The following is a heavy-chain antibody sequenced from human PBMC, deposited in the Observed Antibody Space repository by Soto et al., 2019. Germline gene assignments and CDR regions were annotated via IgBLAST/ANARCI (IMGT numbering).Heavy chain of an antibody. D-gene: IGHD3-10*01. V-gene: IGHV4-59*08. CDR2: VHHSWGS. Sequence: QVQLQESGPGLVKPSETLSLSCTVSGGSISSYYWSWFRQSPGKRMEWIGYVHHSWGSSYNPSLQTRVTISVDPSKSQFSPKVTSVTATDTAVYYCARQGFGPLHGLLDVWGQGTTVTVSS. J-gene: IGHJ6*02. CDR1: GGSISSYY. CDR3: ARQGFGPLHGLLDV.